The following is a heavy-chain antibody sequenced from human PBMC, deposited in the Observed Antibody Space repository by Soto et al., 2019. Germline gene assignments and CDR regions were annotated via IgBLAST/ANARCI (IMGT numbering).Heavy chain of an antibody. CDR3: AKVLWENIGPSPSVAFDY. CDR1: GFTFSNYA. Sequence: GGSLRLSCAASGFTFSNYAMNWVRQAPGKGPEWVSGIDATGGRTFYLDAAKGRFTLSKDNSKNTLYLQMNSLRAEDTAIYYCAKVLWENIGPSPSVAFDYWGQGTLVTVSS. D-gene: IGHD1-26*01. V-gene: IGHV3-23*01. CDR2: IDATGGRT. J-gene: IGHJ4*02.